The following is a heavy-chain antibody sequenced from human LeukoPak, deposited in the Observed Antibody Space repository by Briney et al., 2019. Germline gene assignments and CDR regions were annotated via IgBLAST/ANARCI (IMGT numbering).Heavy chain of an antibody. J-gene: IGHJ3*02. D-gene: IGHD2/OR15-2a*01. CDR1: GYTFTGYC. CDR2: INPNSGGT. CDR3: ARLNTHGDAFDI. V-gene: IGHV1-2*02. Sequence: ASVKVSCKASGYTFTGYCMHWVRQAPGQGLEWMGWINPNSGGTNYAQKFQGRVTMTRDTSISTAYMELSRLRSDDTAVYYCARLNTHGDAFDIWGQGTMVTVSS.